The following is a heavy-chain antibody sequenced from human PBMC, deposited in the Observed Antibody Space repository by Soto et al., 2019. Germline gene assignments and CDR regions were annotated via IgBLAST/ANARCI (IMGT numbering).Heavy chain of an antibody. CDR2: IYPGDSDT. Sequence: PGESLKISCKGSGYSFTSYWIGWVRQMPGKGLEWMGIIYPGDSDTRYSPSFQGQVTISADKSISTAYLQWSSLKASDTAMYYCARLPGSSITMVRGVIISYYYGMDVWGQGTTVTVSS. V-gene: IGHV5-51*01. CDR3: ARLPGSSITMVRGVIISYYYGMDV. D-gene: IGHD3-10*01. J-gene: IGHJ6*02. CDR1: GYSFTSYW.